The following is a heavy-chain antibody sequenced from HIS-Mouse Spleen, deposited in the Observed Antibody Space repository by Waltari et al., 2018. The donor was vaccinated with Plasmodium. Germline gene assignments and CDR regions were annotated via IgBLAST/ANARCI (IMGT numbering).Heavy chain of an antibody. D-gene: IGHD3-3*01. CDR2: INHSGST. Sequence: QVQLQQWGAGLLKPSETLSLTCAVHGGSFSGYYWTCIRQPPGKGLEWIGEINHSGSTNYNPSLKSRVTISVDTSKNQFSLKLSSVTAADTAVYYCARVTSSGVYWYFDLWGRGTLVTVSS. J-gene: IGHJ2*01. CDR3: ARVTSSGVYWYFDL. CDR1: GGSFSGYY. V-gene: IGHV4-34*01.